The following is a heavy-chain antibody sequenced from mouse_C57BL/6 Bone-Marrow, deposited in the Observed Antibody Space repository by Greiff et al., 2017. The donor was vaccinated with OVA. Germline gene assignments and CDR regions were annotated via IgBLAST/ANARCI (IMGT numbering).Heavy chain of an antibody. Sequence: EVQRVESGGGLVKPGGSLKLSCAASGFTFSSYAMSWVRQTPEKRLEWVATISDGGSYTYYPDNVKGRFTISRDNAKNNLYLQMSHLKSEDTAMYYCARDRGVCAYWGQGTLVTVSA. CDR1: GFTFSSYA. CDR2: ISDGGSYT. CDR3: ARDRGVCAY. J-gene: IGHJ3*01. V-gene: IGHV5-4*01.